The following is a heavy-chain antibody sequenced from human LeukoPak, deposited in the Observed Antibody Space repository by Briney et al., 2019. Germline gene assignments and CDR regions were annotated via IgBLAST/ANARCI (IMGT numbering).Heavy chain of an antibody. Sequence: PSETLSLTCTVSGGSISSYYWSWIRQPPGKGLEWIGYIYYSGSTNYNPSLKSRVTISVDTSKNQFSLKLSSVTAADTAVYYCARGSSSWPFDYWGQGTLVTVSS. CDR3: ARGSSSWPFDY. CDR2: IYYSGST. V-gene: IGHV4-59*01. J-gene: IGHJ4*02. CDR1: GGSISSYY. D-gene: IGHD6-13*01.